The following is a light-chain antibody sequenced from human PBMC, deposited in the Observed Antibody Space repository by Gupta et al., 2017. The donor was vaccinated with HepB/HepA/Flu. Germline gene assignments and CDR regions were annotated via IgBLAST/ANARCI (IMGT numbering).Light chain of an antibody. CDR2: GAS. V-gene: IGKV3-15*01. CDR3: QQYNNWPLT. J-gene: IGKJ3*01. CDR1: QSVTSN. Sequence: IAPPPSPATLSVSPGERATLSCRASQSVTSNLAWYQQKPGQAPRLLIHGASTRATGIPARFSGSGSGTEFTLTISSLQSEDFAVYYCQQYNNWPLTFGRGTKVDIK.